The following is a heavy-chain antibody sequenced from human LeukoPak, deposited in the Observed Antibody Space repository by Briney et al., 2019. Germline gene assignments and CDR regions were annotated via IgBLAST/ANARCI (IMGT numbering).Heavy chain of an antibody. CDR1: GFTFSSYA. D-gene: IGHD3-22*01. J-gene: IGHJ4*02. Sequence: GRSLRLFCAASGFTFSSYAMHWVRQAPGKGLEWVAVISYDGSNKYYADSVKGRFTISRDNSKNTLYLQMNSLRAEDTAVYYCARDPSYFYDSSGYYSDYWGQGTLVTVSS. CDR2: ISYDGSNK. CDR3: ARDPSYFYDSSGYYSDY. V-gene: IGHV3-30-3*01.